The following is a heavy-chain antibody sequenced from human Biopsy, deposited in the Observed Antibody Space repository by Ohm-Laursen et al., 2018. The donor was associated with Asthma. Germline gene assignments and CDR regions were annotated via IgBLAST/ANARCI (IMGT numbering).Heavy chain of an antibody. CDR1: GYTFNSAG. Sequence: ASVKVSCKTSGYTFNSAGITWVRQAPGQGLEWMGWISVYNGNTKVAQKLQDRVTMITDTSTSTAYMELRSLRSDDTAVYLCARAVDYSHYYGIGVWGQGTTVTVS. V-gene: IGHV1-18*01. D-gene: IGHD3-10*01. CDR3: ARAVDYSHYYGIGV. CDR2: ISVYNGNT. J-gene: IGHJ6*02.